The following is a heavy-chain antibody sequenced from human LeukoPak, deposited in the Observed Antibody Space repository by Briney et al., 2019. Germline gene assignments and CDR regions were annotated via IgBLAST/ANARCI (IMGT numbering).Heavy chain of an antibody. D-gene: IGHD3-10*01. J-gene: IGHJ6*02. CDR1: GYTFTGHY. Sequence: ASVKVSCKASGYTFTGHYMHWVRQAPGQRLEWMGWINPNSGGTNYAQKFQGRVTMTRDTSISTAYMELSRLRSDDTAVYYCARDEITITIVRGVERYYGMDVWGQGTTVTVSS. CDR3: ARDEITITIVRGVERYYGMDV. V-gene: IGHV1-2*02. CDR2: INPNSGGT.